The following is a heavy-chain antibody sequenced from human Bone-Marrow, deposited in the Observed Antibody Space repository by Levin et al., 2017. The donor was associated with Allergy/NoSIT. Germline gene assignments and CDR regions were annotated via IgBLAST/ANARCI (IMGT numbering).Heavy chain of an antibody. V-gene: IGHV4-30-4*01. D-gene: IGHD3-22*01. J-gene: IGHJ6*02. CDR3: ARDRDYYDSSGYDIVYYGMDV. CDR2: IYSSGNT. Sequence: ASETLSLTCTVSGASISSNDYYWSWIRQPPGKGLEWIGYIYSSGNTHYNPSLKSRVTMSLDASKNQISLKLNSVTAADMAVYYCARDRDYYDSSGYDIVYYGMDVWGQGTTVTVSS. CDR1: GASISSNDYY.